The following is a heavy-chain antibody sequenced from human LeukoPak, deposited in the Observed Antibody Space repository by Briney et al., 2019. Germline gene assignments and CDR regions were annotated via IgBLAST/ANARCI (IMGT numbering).Heavy chain of an antibody. V-gene: IGHV4-59*08. CDR1: GGSISSYY. J-gene: IGHJ4*02. D-gene: IGHD6-19*01. Sequence: SDTLSLTCTVSGGSISSYYWSWIRQPPGQGLEWIGYISYSGSTNYSPSLRSRVTISVDTSKKQFSLKLRSVIAADTAVYYCARHTSSGWYFIDYWGQGTLVTVSS. CDR2: ISYSGST. CDR3: ARHTSSGWYFIDY.